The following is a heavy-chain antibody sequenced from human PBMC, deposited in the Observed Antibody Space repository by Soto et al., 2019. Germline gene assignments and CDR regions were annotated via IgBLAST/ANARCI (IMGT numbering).Heavy chain of an antibody. D-gene: IGHD5-12*01. CDR1: GGSLSGYY. Sequence: QVQLQQWGAGLLKPSETLSLNCAVTGGSLSGYYWSWIRQPPGKGLEWIGEVKDGGHTNYSPSLRGRVTISXVTSNNQFSLRLHSVTAADTGVYYCARGQEGVVATHWDQGSLVTVSS. V-gene: IGHV4-34*01. CDR2: VKDGGHT. CDR3: ARGQEGVVATH. J-gene: IGHJ4*02.